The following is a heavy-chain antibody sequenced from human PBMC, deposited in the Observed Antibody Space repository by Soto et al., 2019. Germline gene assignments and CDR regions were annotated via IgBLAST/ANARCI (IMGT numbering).Heavy chain of an antibody. D-gene: IGHD3-10*01. J-gene: IGHJ4*02. CDR3: ALSLSTMVPEAD. Sequence: QLQLQESGPGLVKPSETLSLTCTVSGGSISSSRYYWGWIRQPPGKGLEWIGSIYYSGSTYYNPSLKGRVTTPVDTSQNQFSLKLSSVPAADTAVYYWALSLSTMVPEADWGQGTLVTVSS. CDR2: IYYSGST. V-gene: IGHV4-39*01. CDR1: GGSISSSRYY.